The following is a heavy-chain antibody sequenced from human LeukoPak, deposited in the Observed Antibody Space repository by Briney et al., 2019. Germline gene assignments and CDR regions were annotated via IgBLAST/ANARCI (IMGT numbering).Heavy chain of an antibody. J-gene: IGHJ4*02. Sequence: PGGSLRLSCAASGFTVSSNYMSWVRQAPGKGLEWVSVIYSGGGTYYADSVKGRFTISRDNSKNTLYLQMNSLRAEDTAVYYCARDEDGSRFDYWGQGTLVTVSS. CDR1: GFTVSSNY. V-gene: IGHV3-53*01. CDR3: ARDEDGSRFDY. D-gene: IGHD1-26*01. CDR2: IYSGGGT.